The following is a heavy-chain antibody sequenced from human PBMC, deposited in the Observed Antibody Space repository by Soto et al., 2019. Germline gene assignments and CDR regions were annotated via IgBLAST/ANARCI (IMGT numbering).Heavy chain of an antibody. CDR1: GYTFNSYG. CDR3: ARDPALGGPFDY. Sequence: QVQLVQSGAEVKKPGASVKVSCKASGYTFNSYGISWVRQAPGQGLEWMGWINAYNGNTKYAQKVQGRVIMTTDTSTGKAYRELRSLRSDDTAVYYCARDPALGGPFDYWGQGTLVTVSS. D-gene: IGHD3-16*01. CDR2: INAYNGNT. J-gene: IGHJ4*02. V-gene: IGHV1-18*01.